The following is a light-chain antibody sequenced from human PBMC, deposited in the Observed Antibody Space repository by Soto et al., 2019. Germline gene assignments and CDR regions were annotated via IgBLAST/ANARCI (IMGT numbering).Light chain of an antibody. CDR1: QDISGH. CDR3: QQYNGTPRT. Sequence: DIQVTQSPSSLSASVGDRVTITCRASQDISGHLAWYQQKPGKVPKLLIYEASTLQSGVPSRFSASGSGTDFTLTISSLQPEDVATYDCQQYNGTPRTFGQGAKVELK. J-gene: IGKJ1*01. V-gene: IGKV1-27*01. CDR2: EAS.